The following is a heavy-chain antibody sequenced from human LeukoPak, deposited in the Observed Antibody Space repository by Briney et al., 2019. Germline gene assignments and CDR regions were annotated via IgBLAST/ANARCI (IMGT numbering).Heavy chain of an antibody. J-gene: IGHJ4*02. Sequence: SETQSLTCTVSGGSISSYYWSWIRQPPGKGLEWIGYIYYSGSTNYNPSLKSRVTISVDTSKNQFSLKLSSVTAADTAVYYCARAVRDDYGDYDGFDYWGQGTLVTVSS. D-gene: IGHD4-17*01. CDR2: IYYSGST. CDR1: GGSISSYY. V-gene: IGHV4-59*01. CDR3: ARAVRDDYGDYDGFDY.